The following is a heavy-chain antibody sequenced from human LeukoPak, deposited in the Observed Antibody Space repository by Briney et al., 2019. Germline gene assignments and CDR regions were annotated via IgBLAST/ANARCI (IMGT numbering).Heavy chain of an antibody. D-gene: IGHD1-7*01. V-gene: IGHV1-46*01. CDR2: ISPSGGST. CDR1: GYTFTSYY. CDR3: ARGQPINWNYDFNYYYYMDV. J-gene: IGHJ6*03. Sequence: ASVKVSCKASGYTFTSYYMHWVRQAPGQGPEWMGVISPSGGSTTYAQKFQGRVTLTRDMSTSTDYLELSSLRSEDMAVYYCARGQPINWNYDFNYYYYMDVWGKGTTVTVSS.